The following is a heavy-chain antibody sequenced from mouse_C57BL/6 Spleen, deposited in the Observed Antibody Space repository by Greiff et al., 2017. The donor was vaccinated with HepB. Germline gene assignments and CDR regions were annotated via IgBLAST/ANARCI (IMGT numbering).Heavy chain of an antibody. CDR3: ARVGLRRYYAMDY. CDR2: IDPSDSYT. J-gene: IGHJ4*01. V-gene: IGHV1-69*01. D-gene: IGHD2-4*01. CDR1: GYTFTSYW. Sequence: QVQLQQSGAELVMPGASVKLSCKASGYTFTSYWMHWVKQRPGQGLEWIGEIDPSDSYTNYNQKFKGKSTLTVDKSSSTAYMQLSSLTSEDSEVYYCARVGLRRYYAMDYWGQGTSVTVSS.